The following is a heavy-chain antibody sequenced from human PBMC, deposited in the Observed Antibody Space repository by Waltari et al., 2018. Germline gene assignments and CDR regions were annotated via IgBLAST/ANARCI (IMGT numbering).Heavy chain of an antibody. J-gene: IGHJ4*02. CDR3: ASEMYYDADY. Sequence: QVQLVESGGGVVQPGGSLRLSCAASGFTFSSYGLHWVRQAPGKGLEWGAFIRYDGSNKYYADSVKGRFTISRDNSKNTLYLQMNSLRAEDTAVYYCASEMYYDADYWGQGTLVTVSS. CDR1: GFTFSSYG. D-gene: IGHD3-3*01. V-gene: IGHV3-30*02. CDR2: IRYDGSNK.